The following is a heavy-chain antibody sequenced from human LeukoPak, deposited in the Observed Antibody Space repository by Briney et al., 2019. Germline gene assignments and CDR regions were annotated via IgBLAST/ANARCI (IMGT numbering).Heavy chain of an antibody. V-gene: IGHV4-34*01. Sequence: PSETQSLTCAVYGWSFSGYYWSWIRQPPGKGLEWIGEINHSGSTNYNPSLKSRVTISVDTSKNQFPLKLSSVTAADTAVYYCARGRSYYDFWSGYSNWFDPWGQGTLVTVSS. D-gene: IGHD3-3*01. CDR1: GWSFSGYY. CDR2: INHSGST. CDR3: ARGRSYYDFWSGYSNWFDP. J-gene: IGHJ5*02.